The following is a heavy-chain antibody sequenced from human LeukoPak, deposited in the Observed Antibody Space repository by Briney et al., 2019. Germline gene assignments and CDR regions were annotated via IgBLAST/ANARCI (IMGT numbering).Heavy chain of an antibody. CDR1: GYTFTGYY. D-gene: IGHD6-6*01. V-gene: IGHV1-2*04. Sequence: ASVKVSCKASGYTFTGYYMHWVRQAPGQGLEWMGWINPNSGGTNYAQKFQGWVTMTRDTSISTAYMELSRLRSDDTAVYYCARADSSFYYYGMDVWGQGTTVTLSS. CDR3: ARADSSFYYYGMDV. J-gene: IGHJ6*02. CDR2: INPNSGGT.